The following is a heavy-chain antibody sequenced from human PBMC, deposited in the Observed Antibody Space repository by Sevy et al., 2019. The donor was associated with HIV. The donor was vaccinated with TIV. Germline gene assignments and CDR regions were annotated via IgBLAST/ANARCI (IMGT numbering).Heavy chain of an antibody. D-gene: IGHD6-13*01. CDR3: TTHAGIAAAGRVFDY. CDR2: TRNKADSYTT. Sequence: SLKISCAASGFTFSDHYMEWVRQAPGKGLEWVGRTRNKADSYTTEYAGSVKGRFTISRDDSRNSLYLQMNSMKTEDTAVYYCTTHAGIAAAGRVFDYWGQGTLVTVSS. V-gene: IGHV3-72*01. CDR1: GFTFSDHY. J-gene: IGHJ4*02.